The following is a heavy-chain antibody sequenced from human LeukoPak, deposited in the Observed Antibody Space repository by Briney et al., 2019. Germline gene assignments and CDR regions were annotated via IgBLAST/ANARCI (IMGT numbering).Heavy chain of an antibody. J-gene: IGHJ5*02. CDR2: IYYSGST. V-gene: IGHV4-59*01. CDR3: ARSGFDEGWFDP. Sequence: PSETLSLTCTVSGGSISTYYWSWIRQPPGKGLEWIGYIYYSGSTNYNPSLKSRVTISVDTSKTQFSLKLSSVTAADTAVYYCARSGFDEGWFDPWGQGTLVTVS. D-gene: IGHD5-12*01. CDR1: GGSISTYY.